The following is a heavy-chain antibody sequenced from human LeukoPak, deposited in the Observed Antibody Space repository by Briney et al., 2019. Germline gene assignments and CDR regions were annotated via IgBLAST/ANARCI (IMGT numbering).Heavy chain of an antibody. CDR3: ASDLIAVTERIYFGMDV. Sequence: GGSLRLSCAASGFTFSRYAMSWARQAPGKGLEWVSVIYTDGSTYYADSVKGRFTISRDNSRNTLYLQMNTLRAEDTAVYYCASDLIAVTERIYFGMDVWGQGTTVTVSS. D-gene: IGHD6-19*01. CDR2: IYTDGST. CDR1: GFTFSRYA. J-gene: IGHJ6*02. V-gene: IGHV3-53*01.